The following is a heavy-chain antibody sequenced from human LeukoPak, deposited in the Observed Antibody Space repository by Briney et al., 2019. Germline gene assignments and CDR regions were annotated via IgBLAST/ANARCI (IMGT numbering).Heavy chain of an antibody. Sequence: ASVKVSCKASGYTFTGYYMRWVRQAPGQGLEWMGWINPNSGGTNYAQKFQGRVTMTRDTSISTAYMELSRLRSDDTAVYYCAREADIVVVPAAHRYNWFDPWGQGTLVTVSS. CDR2: INPNSGGT. CDR1: GYTFTGYY. CDR3: AREADIVVVPAAHRYNWFDP. J-gene: IGHJ5*02. D-gene: IGHD2-2*01. V-gene: IGHV1-2*02.